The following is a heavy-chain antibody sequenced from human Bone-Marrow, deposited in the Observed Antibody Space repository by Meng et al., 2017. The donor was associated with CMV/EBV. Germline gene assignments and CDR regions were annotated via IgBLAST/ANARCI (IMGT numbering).Heavy chain of an antibody. J-gene: IGHJ4*02. D-gene: IGHD1-26*01. CDR2: INPSGGST. Sequence: ASVKVSCKASGYTFTSYYMHWVRQAPGQGLEWMGIINPSGGSTSYAQKFQGRVTMTRDTSTSTVYMELSSPKSEDTAVYYCATTLVGALREDFDDWGQGTLVTVSS. V-gene: IGHV1-46*01. CDR1: GYTFTSYY. CDR3: ATTLVGALREDFDD.